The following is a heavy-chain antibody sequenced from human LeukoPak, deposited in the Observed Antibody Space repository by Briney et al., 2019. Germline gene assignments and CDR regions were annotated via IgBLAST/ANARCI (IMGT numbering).Heavy chain of an antibody. CDR2: INPSGGST. Sequence: ASVKVSCRASGYTFTNYYIHWVRQAPGQGLECMGIINPSGGSTSYAQKFQGRVTMTKDTSISTAYMELSRLTSDDTAVYYCARDRRGAYGDYATSYWGQGTLVTVSS. CDR1: GYTFTNYY. J-gene: IGHJ4*02. D-gene: IGHD4-17*01. CDR3: ARDRRGAYGDYATSY. V-gene: IGHV1-46*01.